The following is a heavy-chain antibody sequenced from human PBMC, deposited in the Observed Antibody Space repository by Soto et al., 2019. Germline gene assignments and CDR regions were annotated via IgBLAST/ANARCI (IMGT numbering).Heavy chain of an antibody. CDR3: ARVRRSLRRRGGHYYEDGMDV. V-gene: IGHV1-69*01. CDR2: VIPYFGTP. Sequence: EQLVQSGAEVKKPGSSVKVSCEASGGTFSTYSISWVRQAPGHGLEWMGEVIPYFGTPNHAQKFQDRVTLTVDASTGTASMELRRLRSEDPALYSCARVRRSLRRRGGHYYEDGMDVGGQGTRVTVSS. CDR1: GGTFSTYS. J-gene: IGHJ6*02. D-gene: IGHD3-3*01.